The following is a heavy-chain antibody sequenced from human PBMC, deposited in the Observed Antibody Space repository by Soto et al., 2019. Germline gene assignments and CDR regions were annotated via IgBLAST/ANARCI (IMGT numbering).Heavy chain of an antibody. D-gene: IGHD2-15*01. CDR1: GFTFSSYS. CDR2: ISSSSSTK. CDR3: ARDIDG. J-gene: IGHJ4*02. Sequence: EVQGVESGGGLVQPGGSLRLSCAASGFTFSSYSMNCVRQAPGKGLEWVSYISSSSSTKFYADSVKGRVTVCRDNARYSMNLQMNSLRAEDTAVYYCARDIDGGGQGTLVTVSS. V-gene: IGHV3-48*01.